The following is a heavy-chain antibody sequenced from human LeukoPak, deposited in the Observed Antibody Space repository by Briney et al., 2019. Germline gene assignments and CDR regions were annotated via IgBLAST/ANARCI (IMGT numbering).Heavy chain of an antibody. CDR1: GFTFSNYK. J-gene: IGHJ4*02. CDR2: ISSSSSFI. CDR3: ARGSGADGYAVDY. Sequence: GGSLRLSCAASGFTFSNYKMNWVRQAPGKGLEWVSSISSSSSFIYYADSVKGRFTISRDNAKNSLYLQMNSLRAEDTAVYYCARGSGADGYAVDYWGQGTLVTVSS. V-gene: IGHV3-21*01. D-gene: IGHD2-15*01.